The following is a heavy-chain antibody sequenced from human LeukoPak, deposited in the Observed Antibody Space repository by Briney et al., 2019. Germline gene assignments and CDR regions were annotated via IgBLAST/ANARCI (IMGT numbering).Heavy chain of an antibody. CDR2: IKQDGSEK. Sequence: GGSLRLSCAASGFTFSSYWMSSVRQAPGKGLEWVANIKQDGSEKYYVDSVKGRFTISRDNAKKSLYLQMNSRRAEDTAVYYCARGPPGIAVAGTNIAYWGQGILVTVSS. CDR3: ARGPPGIAVAGTNIAY. CDR1: GFTFSSYW. J-gene: IGHJ4*02. V-gene: IGHV3-7*01. D-gene: IGHD6-19*01.